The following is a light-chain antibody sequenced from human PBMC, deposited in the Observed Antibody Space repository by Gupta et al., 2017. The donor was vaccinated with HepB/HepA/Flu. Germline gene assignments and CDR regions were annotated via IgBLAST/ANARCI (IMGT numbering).Light chain of an antibody. J-gene: IGKJ2*01. CDR2: WAS. V-gene: IGKV4-1*01. Sequence: DIVMTQSPDSLAVSLGERATINCKSSQSVLYSSNNKNYLAWYQQKPGQPPKLLIYWASTRESGVPDRFSGSGSGTDFTRTISSLQAEDVAVYYCQQYDSTPYTFGQGTKLEIK. CDR1: QSVLYSSNNKNY. CDR3: QQYDSTPYT.